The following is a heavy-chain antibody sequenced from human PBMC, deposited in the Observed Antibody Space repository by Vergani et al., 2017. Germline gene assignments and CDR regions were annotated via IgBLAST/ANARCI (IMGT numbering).Heavy chain of an antibody. V-gene: IGHV4-59*11. CDR3: ARAPWTPSYYYYCMDG. CDR2: ICYSGST. Sequence: QVRLQESGPGLVKSSETLSLTCSVSFDSIRNLYCNWIRQPLGTGRGWIGCICYSGSTYYNPSLKSRVTISVDMSKNQFSLTLSPVTAADTAVYYCARAPWTPSYYYYCMDGWDKGTTVTVSS. J-gene: IGHJ6*03. D-gene: IGHD3/OR15-3a*01. CDR1: FDSIRNLY.